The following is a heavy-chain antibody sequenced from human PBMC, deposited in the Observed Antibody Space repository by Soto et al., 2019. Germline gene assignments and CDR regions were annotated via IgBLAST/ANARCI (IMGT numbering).Heavy chain of an antibody. D-gene: IGHD6-19*01. CDR1: GGAVDSNSYY. J-gene: IGHJ3*02. CDR3: ARPRNRDWYPAFYI. Sequence: SETLSLTCTVSGGAVDSNSYYWAWIRQPPGRGLEWIAYMYNSGTTKYNPSLQSRVTISLDTSKNQFSLQLSSVTAADTPVYYCARPRNRDWYPAFYIWGPGTTVTVSS. CDR2: MYNSGTT. V-gene: IGHV4-61*01.